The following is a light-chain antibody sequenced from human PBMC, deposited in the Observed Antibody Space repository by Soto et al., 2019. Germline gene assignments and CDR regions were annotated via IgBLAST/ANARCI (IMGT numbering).Light chain of an antibody. J-gene: IGKJ5*01. CDR2: DAY. CDR3: QQRHMWPIT. V-gene: IGKV3-11*01. CDR1: QSFRGL. Sequence: EIVLTQSPGTLSLSPGERATLSCMASQSFRGLLAWYQQKPGQAPRLLIYDAYNRATGIPPRFGGSGSGTDFTLTISSLEPEDSAVYYCQQRHMWPITFGQGTRLEIK.